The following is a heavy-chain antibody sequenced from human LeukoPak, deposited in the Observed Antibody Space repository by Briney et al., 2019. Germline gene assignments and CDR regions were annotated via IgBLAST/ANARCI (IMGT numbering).Heavy chain of an antibody. CDR3: AKDLRITIFGVVSFAFDI. D-gene: IGHD3-3*01. J-gene: IGHJ3*02. CDR2: IWYDGSNK. CDR1: GFTFSSYG. Sequence: PGGSLRLSCAASGFTFSSYGMHWVRQAPGKGLEWVAVIWYDGSNKYYADSVKGRFTISRDNSKNTLYLQMNSPRAEDTAVYYCAKDLRITIFGVVSFAFDIWGQGTMVTVSS. V-gene: IGHV3-33*06.